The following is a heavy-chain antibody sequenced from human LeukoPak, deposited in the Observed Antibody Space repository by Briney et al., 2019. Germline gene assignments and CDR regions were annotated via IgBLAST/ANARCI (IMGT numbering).Heavy chain of an antibody. Sequence: SVKVSCKASGGTFSSYASSWVRQAPGQGLEWMGGIIPIFGTANYAQKFQGRVTITADESTSTAYMELSSLRSEDTAVYYCARSDTAMVILAFDIWGQGTMVTVSS. V-gene: IGHV1-69*13. J-gene: IGHJ3*02. CDR3: ARSDTAMVILAFDI. D-gene: IGHD5-18*01. CDR2: IIPIFGTA. CDR1: GGTFSSYA.